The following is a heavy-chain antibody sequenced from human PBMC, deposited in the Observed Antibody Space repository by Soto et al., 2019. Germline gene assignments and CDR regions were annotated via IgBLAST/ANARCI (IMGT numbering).Heavy chain of an antibody. V-gene: IGHV1-3*01. Sequence: ASVKLSFKASGGPLSSHATSWLRQAHGRGLEWMGWINPGNGNTKYSQKFQGRVIIERDTSASTAYMELTSLRAEDTAVYYCARGGYFDSSNYLAYWGLGTLVTVSS. CDR2: INPGNGNT. CDR3: ARGGYFDSSNYLAY. J-gene: IGHJ4*02. D-gene: IGHD3-22*01. CDR1: GGPLSSHA.